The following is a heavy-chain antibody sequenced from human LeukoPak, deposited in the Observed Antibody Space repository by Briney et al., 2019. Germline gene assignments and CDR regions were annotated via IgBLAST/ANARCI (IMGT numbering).Heavy chain of an antibody. V-gene: IGHV4-61*02. CDR3: ARDSWFGELFDAFDI. Sequence: SETLSLTCTVSGGSVSSGGYYWSWIRQPAGKGLEWIGRIQSSGSTEYNPSLKSRVAISIDTSKNQFSLKLSSVTAADTAVYYCARDSWFGELFDAFDIWGQGTMVTVSS. J-gene: IGHJ3*02. CDR1: GGSVSSGGYY. D-gene: IGHD3-10*01. CDR2: IQSSGST.